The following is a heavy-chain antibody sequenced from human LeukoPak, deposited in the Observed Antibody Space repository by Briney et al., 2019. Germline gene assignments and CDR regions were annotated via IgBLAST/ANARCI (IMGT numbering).Heavy chain of an antibody. D-gene: IGHD1-26*01. V-gene: IGHV1-2*02. CDR3: TTGSPPFGY. CDR2: INPNSVDT. CDR1: GGTFSSYA. Sequence: ASVKVSCKASGGTFSSYAISWVRQAPGQGLEWMGYINPNSVDTNFAQKFQGRVTMTTDTSISTAYMELSRLRSDDTAVYYCTTGSPPFGYWGQGTLVTVSS. J-gene: IGHJ4*02.